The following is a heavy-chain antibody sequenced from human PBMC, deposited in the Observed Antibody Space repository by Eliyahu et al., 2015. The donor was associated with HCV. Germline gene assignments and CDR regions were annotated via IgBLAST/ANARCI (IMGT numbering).Heavy chain of an antibody. J-gene: IGHJ4*02. D-gene: IGHD3-10*01. CDR2: ISYSEST. CDR3: ARGGGVWFGELFFGHNPNPEFDY. Sequence: SWIRQPPGKGLEWIGYISYSESTNYNPSLKSRVTISVDTSKNQFSLKLSSVTAADTAVYYCARGGGVWFGELFFGHNPNPEFDYWGQGTLVTVSS. V-gene: IGHV4-59*01.